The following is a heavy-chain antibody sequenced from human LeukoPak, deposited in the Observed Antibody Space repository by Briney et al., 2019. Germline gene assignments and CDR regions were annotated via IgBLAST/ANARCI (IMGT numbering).Heavy chain of an antibody. CDR3: ARRVLLWFGDPYNWFDP. CDR2: ISSSSSYI. D-gene: IGHD3-10*01. V-gene: IGHV3-21*01. Sequence: GGSLRLSCAASGFTFSSYSMNWVRQAPGKGLEWVSSISSSSSYIYYADSVKGRFTISRDNAKNSLYLQMNSLRAEDTAVYYCARRVLLWFGDPYNWFDPWGQGTLVTVSS. CDR1: GFTFSSYS. J-gene: IGHJ5*02.